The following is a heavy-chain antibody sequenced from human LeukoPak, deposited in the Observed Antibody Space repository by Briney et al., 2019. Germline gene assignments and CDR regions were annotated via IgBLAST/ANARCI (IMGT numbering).Heavy chain of an antibody. V-gene: IGHV4-34*01. CDR1: GGSFSGYY. D-gene: IGHD3-3*01. CDR3: ARGGSRPRFLEVNWFDP. Sequence: SVTLSLTCAVYGGSFSGYYWSWIRQPPGKGLEWIGEINHSGSTNYNPSLKSRVTISVDTSKNQFSLKLSSVTAADTAVYYCARGGSRPRFLEVNWFDPWGQGTLVTVSS. CDR2: INHSGST. J-gene: IGHJ5*02.